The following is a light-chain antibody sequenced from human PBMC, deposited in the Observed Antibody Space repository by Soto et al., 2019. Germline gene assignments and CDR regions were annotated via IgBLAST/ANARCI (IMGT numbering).Light chain of an antibody. CDR3: SSYRSDIRVI. Sequence: QLVLTQPASVSGSPGQSITISCTGTSSDVGAHNHVSWYQQHPGKAPKLMIYDVSNRPSGVSNRFSGSKSGNTASLTISGLQAEDEADYYCSSYRSDIRVIFGGGTKLTVL. CDR2: DVS. J-gene: IGLJ2*01. V-gene: IGLV2-14*01. CDR1: SSDVGAHNH.